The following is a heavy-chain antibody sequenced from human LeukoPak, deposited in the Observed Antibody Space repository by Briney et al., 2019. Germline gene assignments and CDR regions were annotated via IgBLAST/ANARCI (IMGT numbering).Heavy chain of an antibody. V-gene: IGHV3-7*01. CDR3: SAGSYFDY. CDR1: GFSFSSGW. J-gene: IGHJ4*02. CDR2: IKQDGIEI. Sequence: GGSLRLSCVVSGFSFSSGWMSWVRQDPGRGLEWVANIKQDGIEIHYVGSVKGRFTISRDNFKNSLYLQMNSLRVEDTAVYYCSAGSYFDYWGQGTLVTVSS. D-gene: IGHD3-10*01.